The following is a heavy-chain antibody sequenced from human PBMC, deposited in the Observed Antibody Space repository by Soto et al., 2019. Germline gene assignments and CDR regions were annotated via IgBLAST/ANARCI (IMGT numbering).Heavy chain of an antibody. J-gene: IGHJ6*02. Sequence: ASETLSLTCTFSGGAINSTVYYWGWIRRPPGKGLEWIGSSNYGGPTYYSPSLQSRVTISLDTAKNHFSLNLRSVTAADTAVYYCARHGAYSTSVYYYYGMDVWGQGTTVTVSS. D-gene: IGHD6-13*01. V-gene: IGHV4-39*01. CDR3: ARHGAYSTSVYYYYGMDV. CDR2: SNYGGPT. CDR1: GGAINSTVYY.